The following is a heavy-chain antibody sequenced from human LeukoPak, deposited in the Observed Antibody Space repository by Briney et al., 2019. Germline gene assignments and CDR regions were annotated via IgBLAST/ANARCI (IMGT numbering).Heavy chain of an antibody. D-gene: IGHD3-22*01. CDR2: IIPIFGTA. V-gene: IGHV1-69*13. CDR1: GGTFSSYA. Sequence: SVKVSCKASGGTFSSYAISWVRQAPGQGLEWMGGIIPIFGTANYAQKFQGRVTITADESTSTAYMELSSLRSEDTAVYYCARARGVYDSSGYYYDYWGQGTLVSVSS. CDR3: ARARGVYDSSGYYYDY. J-gene: IGHJ4*02.